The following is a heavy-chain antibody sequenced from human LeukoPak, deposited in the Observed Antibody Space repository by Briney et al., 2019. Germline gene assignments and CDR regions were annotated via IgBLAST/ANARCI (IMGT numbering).Heavy chain of an antibody. J-gene: IGHJ4*02. Sequence: SETLSLTCTVSGGSISSYYWSWIRQPPGKGLEWIGEIYHSGSTNYNPSLKSRVTISVDKSKNQFSLKLSSVTAADTAVYYCARTIAAALNEYFDYWGQGTLVTVSS. D-gene: IGHD6-13*01. V-gene: IGHV4-59*12. CDR1: GGSISSYY. CDR2: IYHSGST. CDR3: ARTIAAALNEYFDY.